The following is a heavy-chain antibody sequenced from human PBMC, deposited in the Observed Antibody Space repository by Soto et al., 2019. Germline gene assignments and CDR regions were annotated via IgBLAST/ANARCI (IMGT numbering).Heavy chain of an antibody. Sequence: PGGSLRLSCAASVFTFSSYAMSWVRQAPGKGLEWVSAISGSGGSTYYADSVKGRFTISRDNSKNTLYLQMNSLRAEDTAVYYCAKVPPDENYYDSSGYLDYWGQGTLVTVSS. J-gene: IGHJ4*02. CDR3: AKVPPDENYYDSSGYLDY. CDR1: VFTFSSYA. CDR2: ISGSGGST. D-gene: IGHD3-22*01. V-gene: IGHV3-23*01.